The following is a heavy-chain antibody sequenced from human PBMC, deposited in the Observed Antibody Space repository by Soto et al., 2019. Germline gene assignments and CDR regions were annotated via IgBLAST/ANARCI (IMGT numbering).Heavy chain of an antibody. CDR1: GGSISSSNW. D-gene: IGHD3-3*01. V-gene: IGHV4-4*02. J-gene: IGHJ6*02. CDR2: IYHSGST. CDR3: ARRSTYDFWSGLYYYYGMDV. Sequence: PSETLSLTCAVSGGSISSSNWWSWVRQPPGKGLEWIGEIYHSGSTNYNPSLKSRVTISVDKSKNQFSLKLSSVTAADTAVYYCARRSTYDFWSGLYYYYGMDVWGQGTTVTVSS.